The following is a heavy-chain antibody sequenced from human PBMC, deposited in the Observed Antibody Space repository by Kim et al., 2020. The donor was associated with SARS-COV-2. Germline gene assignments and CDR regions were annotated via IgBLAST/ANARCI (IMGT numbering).Heavy chain of an antibody. D-gene: IGHD2-15*01. CDR3: ARHGGYCSGGSCYEDDYYYGMDV. J-gene: IGHJ6*02. CDR1: GGTFSSYA. Sequence: SVKVSCKASGGTFSSYAISWVRQAPGQGLEWMGGIIPIFGTANYAQKFQGRVTITADESTSTAYMELSSLRSEDTAVYYCARHGGYCSGGSCYEDDYYYGMDVWGQGTTVTVSS. V-gene: IGHV1-69*13. CDR2: IIPIFGTA.